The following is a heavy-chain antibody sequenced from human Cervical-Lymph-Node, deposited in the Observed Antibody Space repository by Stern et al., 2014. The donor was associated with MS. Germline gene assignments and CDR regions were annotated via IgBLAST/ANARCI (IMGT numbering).Heavy chain of an antibody. CDR3: AKELRRISIIVVVNNAMDV. CDR2: IWYDGSNK. J-gene: IGHJ6*02. CDR1: GFTFSNYG. Sequence: VQLVESGGGVVQPGRSLRLSCAASGFTFSNYGMHWVRQAPGKGLEWVARIWYDGSNKYYADSLKGRFTISRDNSKNTLSLQMNSLRTEDTAVYYCAKELRRISIIVVVNNAMDVWGQGTTVTVSS. V-gene: IGHV3-33*06. D-gene: IGHD3-22*01.